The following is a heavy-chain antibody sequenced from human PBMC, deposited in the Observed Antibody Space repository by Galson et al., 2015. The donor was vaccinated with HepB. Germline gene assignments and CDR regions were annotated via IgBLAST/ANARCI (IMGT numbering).Heavy chain of an antibody. J-gene: IGHJ5*02. Sequence: QSGEEVKKPGESLRISCKGSGYSFTSYWISWVRQMPGKGLEWMGRIDPSDSYTNYSPSFQGHVTISADKSISTAYLQWSSLKASDTAMYYCASALPRCSPGGDWFDPWGQGTLVTVSS. CDR2: IDPSDSYT. V-gene: IGHV5-10-1*01. D-gene: IGHD4-23*01. CDR3: ASALPRCSPGGDWFDP. CDR1: GYSFTSYW.